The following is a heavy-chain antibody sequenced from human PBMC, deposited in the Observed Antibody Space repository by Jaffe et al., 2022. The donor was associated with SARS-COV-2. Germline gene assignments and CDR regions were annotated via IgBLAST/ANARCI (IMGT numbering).Heavy chain of an antibody. CDR1: GFTFSNAW. V-gene: IGHV3-15*01. Sequence: EVQLVESGGGLVKPGGSLRLSCAASGFTFSNAWMSWVRQAPGKGLEWVGRIKSKTDGGTTDYAAPVKGRFTISRDDSKNTLYLQMNSLKTEDTAVYYCTTDRPEWPNRGGRYGMDVWGQGTTVTVSS. CDR2: IKSKTDGGTT. J-gene: IGHJ6*02. CDR3: TTDRPEWPNRGGRYGMDV. D-gene: IGHD3-3*01.